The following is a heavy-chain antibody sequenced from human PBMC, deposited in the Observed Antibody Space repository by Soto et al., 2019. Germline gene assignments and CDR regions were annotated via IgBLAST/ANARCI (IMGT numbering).Heavy chain of an antibody. D-gene: IGHD5-18*01. V-gene: IGHV1-3*01. CDR1: GYTFTSYA. CDR3: ARDGYSYACLDY. Sequence: ASVNGACKASGYTFTSYAMHWVRQAPGQRLELMGWINAGNGNTNYSQKFQGRVTITRXXXXXXAXMXLXSXRAEXTAVYYCARDGYSYACLDYWGQGTQDTVSS. J-gene: IGHJ4*02. CDR2: INAGNGNT.